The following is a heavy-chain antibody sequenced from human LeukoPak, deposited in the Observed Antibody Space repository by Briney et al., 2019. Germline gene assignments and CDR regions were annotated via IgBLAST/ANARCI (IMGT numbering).Heavy chain of an antibody. CDR1: GYSISSGYY. V-gene: IGHV4-38-2*01. CDR2: IYHSGST. D-gene: IGHD2-2*02. CDR3: ARGRGVVPAAIRYFQH. Sequence: SETLSLTCAVSGYSISSGYYWGWIRQPPGKGLEWIGSIYHSGSTDYNPSLKSRVTISVDTSKNQFSLKLSSVTAADTAVYYCARGRGVVPAAIRYFQHWGQGTLVTVSS. J-gene: IGHJ1*01.